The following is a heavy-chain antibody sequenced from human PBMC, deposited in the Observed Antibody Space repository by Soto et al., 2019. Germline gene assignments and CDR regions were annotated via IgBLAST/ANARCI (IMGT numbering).Heavy chain of an antibody. CDR2: INHSGST. Sequence: QVQLQQWGAGLLKPSETLSLTCAVYGGSFSGYYWSWIRQPPGKGLEWIGEINHSGSTNYNPSLKSRVTISVDTSKNQFSLKLSSVTAADTAVYYCARGRGGGSSHYYYYMDVWGKGTTVTVSS. CDR1: GGSFSGYY. D-gene: IGHD2-15*01. J-gene: IGHJ6*03. CDR3: ARGRGGGSSHYYYYMDV. V-gene: IGHV4-34*01.